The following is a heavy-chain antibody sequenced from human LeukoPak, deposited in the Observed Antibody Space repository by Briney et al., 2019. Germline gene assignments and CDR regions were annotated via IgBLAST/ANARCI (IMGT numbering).Heavy chain of an antibody. V-gene: IGHV1-24*01. Sequence: ASVKVSCKVSGSTLSKISIGWVRQAPGKGLEWMGSFGHQDGETVYAQKFQARFNMTVDTATDTAYMEMSSLISEDTAVYYCATGAIVYDYWGQGTLVTVSS. CDR2: FGHQDGET. D-gene: IGHD3-9*01. J-gene: IGHJ4*02. CDR1: GSTLSKIS. CDR3: ATGAIVYDY.